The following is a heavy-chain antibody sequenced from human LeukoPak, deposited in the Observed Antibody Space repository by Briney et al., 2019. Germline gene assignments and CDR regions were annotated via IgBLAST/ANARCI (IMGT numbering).Heavy chain of an antibody. CDR1: GGSFSGYY. Sequence: IPSETLSLTCAVYGGSFSGYYWSWIRQPPGKGLEWIGEINHSGSTNYNPSLKSRVTISVDTSKNQSSLKLSSVTAADTAVYYCARVSYSSGWYFDPWGQGTLVTVSS. J-gene: IGHJ5*02. V-gene: IGHV4-34*01. CDR2: INHSGST. D-gene: IGHD6-19*01. CDR3: ARVSYSSGWYFDP.